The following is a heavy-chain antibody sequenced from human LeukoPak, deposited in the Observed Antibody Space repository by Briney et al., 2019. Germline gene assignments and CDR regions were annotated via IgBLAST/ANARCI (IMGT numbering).Heavy chain of an antibody. CDR2: INPNSGGT. J-gene: IGHJ3*02. D-gene: IGHD2-21*02. Sequence: GASVTVSCKASGYTFTGYYMHWVRQAPGQGLEWMGWINPNSGGTNYAQKFQGRVTMTRDTSISTAYMELSRLRSDDTAVYYCASAIVVVTAIHDAFDIWGQGTMVTVSS. V-gene: IGHV1-2*02. CDR3: ASAIVVVTAIHDAFDI. CDR1: GYTFTGYY.